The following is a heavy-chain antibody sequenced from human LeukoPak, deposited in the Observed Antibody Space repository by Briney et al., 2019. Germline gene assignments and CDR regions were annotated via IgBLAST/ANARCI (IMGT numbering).Heavy chain of an antibody. V-gene: IGHV3-30*19. CDR1: VFTFASLG. CDR3: VTDLHGVNWYVD. CDR2: VQHDGRTK. J-gene: IGHJ4*02. Sequence: GRSLGLSRAASVFTFASLGMHGGRGAPGRGLECGAVVQHDGRTKYYTDSVRGGFSISRDNAKNTLFLAMHSLRPHHTSMYYCVTDLHGVNWYVDWGQGTLVTVSS. D-gene: IGHD1-1*01.